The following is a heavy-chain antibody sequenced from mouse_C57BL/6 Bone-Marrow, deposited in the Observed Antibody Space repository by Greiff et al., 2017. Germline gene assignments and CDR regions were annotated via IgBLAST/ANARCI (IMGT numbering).Heavy chain of an antibody. CDR2: INPYNGDT. J-gene: IGHJ2*01. CDR3: ARWSTTRSFDY. Sequence: VQLQQSGPELVKPGDSVKISCKASGYSFTGYFMNWVMQSPGKSLEWIGRINPYNGDTFYNQKFKGKATLTVDKSSSTAHMELRSLTSKDSAVYYCARWSTTRSFDYWGQGTTLTVSS. D-gene: IGHD2-1*01. V-gene: IGHV1-20*01. CDR1: GYSFTGYF.